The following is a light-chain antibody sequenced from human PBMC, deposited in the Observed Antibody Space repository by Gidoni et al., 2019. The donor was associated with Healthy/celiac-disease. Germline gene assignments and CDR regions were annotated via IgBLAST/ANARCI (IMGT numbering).Light chain of an antibody. J-gene: IGKJ4*01. Sequence: AIQLTQSPSSLSASVGDRVTITCRASQGISSALAWYQQKPGKAPKLLIYDASSLESGVPSRVSGSGSGTDFTLTISSLQPEDFATYYCQQFNNYPALTFXGXTKVEIK. CDR2: DAS. CDR3: QQFNNYPALT. V-gene: IGKV1D-13*01. CDR1: QGISSA.